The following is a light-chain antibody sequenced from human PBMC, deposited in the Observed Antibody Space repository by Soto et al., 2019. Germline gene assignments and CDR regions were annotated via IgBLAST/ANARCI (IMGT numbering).Light chain of an antibody. V-gene: IGLV1-47*01. CDR2: RDN. J-gene: IGLJ3*02. CDR1: SSNFGNNY. Sequence: QSVLTQPPSASGTPGQRVTIPCSGSSSNFGNNYVYWYQQFPGTAPKLLIYRDNQRPSGVPDRFSGSKSGTSASLAISGLRSEDEADYYCAGWDGSLSGCVFGGGNNVTVL. CDR3: AGWDGSLSGCV.